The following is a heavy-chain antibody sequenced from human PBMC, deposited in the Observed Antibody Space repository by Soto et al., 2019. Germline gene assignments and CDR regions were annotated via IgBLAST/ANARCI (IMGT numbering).Heavy chain of an antibody. CDR1: GFTFSSYS. CDR2: SSSSSSYI. Sequence: GGSLRLSCAASGFTFSSYSMNWVRQAPGKGLEWVSSSSSSSSYISYADSVKGRFTISRGNAKNSLYLKMNSLRAEDTAVYYCAKRVAALSQGMDVWGQGTTVTVSS. V-gene: IGHV3-21*01. CDR3: AKRVAALSQGMDV. J-gene: IGHJ6*02. D-gene: IGHD6-13*01.